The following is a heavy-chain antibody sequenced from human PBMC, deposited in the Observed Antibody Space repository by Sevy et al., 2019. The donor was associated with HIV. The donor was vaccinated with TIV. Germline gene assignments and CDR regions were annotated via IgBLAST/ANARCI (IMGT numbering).Heavy chain of an antibody. CDR1: GGSITSLY. CDR2: IYYNGHI. Sequence: SETLSLTCTVSGGSITSLYWNWIRQPPGKGLEWIANIYYNGHINYNPSLKSRVTLSLDTSKNQFSLRLGSVTAADTAMYYCAGENAWGRGYSWGQGILVTVSS. V-gene: IGHV4-59*08. D-gene: IGHD1-26*01. J-gene: IGHJ4*02. CDR3: AGENAWGRGYS.